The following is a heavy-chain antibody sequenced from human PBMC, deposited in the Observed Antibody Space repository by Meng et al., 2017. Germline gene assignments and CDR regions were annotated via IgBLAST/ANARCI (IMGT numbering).Heavy chain of an antibody. D-gene: IGHD4-17*01. CDR2: ISGSGGST. CDR1: GFTFSSYA. Sequence: GGSLRLSCAASGFTFSSYAMSWVRQAPGKGLEWVSAISGSGGSTYYADSVKGRFTISRDNSKNTLYLQMNSLRAEDTAVYYCARDVITVTHYYYYYGMDVWGQGTTVTVSS. J-gene: IGHJ6*02. CDR3: ARDVITVTHYYYYYGMDV. V-gene: IGHV3-23*01.